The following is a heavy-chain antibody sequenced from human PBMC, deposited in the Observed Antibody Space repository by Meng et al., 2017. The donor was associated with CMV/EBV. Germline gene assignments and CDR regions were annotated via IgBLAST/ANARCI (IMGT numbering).Heavy chain of an antibody. CDR2: ISSSSSYI. CDR1: GFTFSDYY. Sequence: GESLKISCAASGFTFSDYYMSWIRQAPGKGLEWVSSISSSSSYIYYADSVKGRFTISRDNAKNSLYLQMNSLRAEDTAVYYCARYCSSTSCYRFDPWGQGTLVTVSS. V-gene: IGHV3-11*06. J-gene: IGHJ5*02. D-gene: IGHD2-2*02. CDR3: ARYCSSTSCYRFDP.